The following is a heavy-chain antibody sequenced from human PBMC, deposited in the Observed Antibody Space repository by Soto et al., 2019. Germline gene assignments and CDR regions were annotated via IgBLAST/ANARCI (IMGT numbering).Heavy chain of an antibody. CDR2: IYNGERT. CDR3: AQTTGWPGFDY. CDR1: GASIRNFY. V-gene: IGHV4-59*01. J-gene: IGHJ4*02. Sequence: QVHLQESGPGLVKPSETMSLTCTASGASIRNFYWNWVRQSPGKGLEWIGHIYNGERTNYNPSLKSRVTISVDTSKNQFSLKLSSVTVADTAVYYCAQTTGWPGFDYWGQGTLVAVSS. D-gene: IGHD6-19*01.